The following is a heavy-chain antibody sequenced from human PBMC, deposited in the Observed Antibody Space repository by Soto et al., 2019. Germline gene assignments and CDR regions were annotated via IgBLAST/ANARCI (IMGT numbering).Heavy chain of an antibody. V-gene: IGHV2-5*02. D-gene: IGHD3-3*01. CDR1: GFSLTTSGVG. CDR3: AHRVLRTVFGLVTTTAIYFDF. J-gene: IGHJ4*02. CDR2: IYWDDDK. Sequence: QITLKESGPTVVKPTETLTLTCTFSGFSLTTSGVGVGWVRQSPGKAPEWLALIYWDDDKRYSTSLNSRLIINKDTSKNQVVLTLANVDPADTASYYCAHRVLRTVFGLVTTTAIYFDFWGTGTPVVVSS.